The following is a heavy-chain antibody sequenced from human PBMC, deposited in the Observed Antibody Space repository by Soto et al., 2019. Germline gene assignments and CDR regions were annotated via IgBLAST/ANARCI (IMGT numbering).Heavy chain of an antibody. CDR3: ARGGMTTVTTSYYMDV. J-gene: IGHJ6*03. D-gene: IGHD4-17*01. CDR2: INHSGST. CDR1: GGSFSGYN. V-gene: IGHV4-34*01. Sequence: SETLSLTCAVYGGSFSGYNWSWIRQPPGKGLEWIGEINHSGSTNYNPSLKSRVTISVDTSKNQFSLKLSSVTAADTAVYYCARGGMTTVTTSYYMDVWGKGTTVTVSS.